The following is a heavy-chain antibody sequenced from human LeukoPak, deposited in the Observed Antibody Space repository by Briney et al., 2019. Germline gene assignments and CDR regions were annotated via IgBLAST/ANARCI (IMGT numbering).Heavy chain of an antibody. Sequence: SETLSLTCTVSGCSISSYYWSWIRQPPGKGLEWIGYIYYSGSTNYNPSLKSRVTISVDTSKNQFSLKLSSVTAADTAVYYCARHVGIGNWFDPWGQGTLVTVSS. CDR2: IYYSGST. CDR3: ARHVGIGNWFDP. V-gene: IGHV4-59*08. CDR1: GCSISSYY. J-gene: IGHJ5*02. D-gene: IGHD3-10*01.